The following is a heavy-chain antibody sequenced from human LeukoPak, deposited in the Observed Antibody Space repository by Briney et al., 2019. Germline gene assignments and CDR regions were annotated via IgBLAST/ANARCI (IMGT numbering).Heavy chain of an antibody. D-gene: IGHD4-17*01. CDR2: IKSKTDGGTT. Sequence: GGSLRLSCAASGFTFTNAWVSWVRQAPGKGLEWVGRIKSKTDGGTTDFAAPVRGRFTISRDDAINSLYLQMSSLETEDTAVYYCTIDKRFYLDSWGQGALVTVSS. V-gene: IGHV3-15*01. CDR3: TIDKRFYLDS. J-gene: IGHJ4*02. CDR1: GFTFTNAW.